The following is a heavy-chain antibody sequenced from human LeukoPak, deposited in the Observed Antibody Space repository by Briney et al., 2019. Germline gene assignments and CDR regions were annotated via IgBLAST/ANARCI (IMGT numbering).Heavy chain of an antibody. D-gene: IGHD4-17*01. CDR2: IYTSGST. J-gene: IGHJ6*02. CDR1: GGSISSYY. Sequence: PSETLSLTCTVSGGSISSYYWSWIRQPAGKGLEWIGRIYTSGSTNYNPSLKSRVTMSVDTSKNQFSLKLSSVTAADTAVYYCARGLPGSEYYGDYPTTYYYYGMDVWGQGTTVTVSS. CDR3: ARGLPGSEYYGDYPTTYYYYGMDV. V-gene: IGHV4-4*07.